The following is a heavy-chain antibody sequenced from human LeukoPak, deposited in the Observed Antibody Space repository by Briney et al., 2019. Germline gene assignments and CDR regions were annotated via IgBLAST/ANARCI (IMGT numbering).Heavy chain of an antibody. J-gene: IGHJ4*02. CDR3: ARDLYCGGDCYALGY. D-gene: IGHD2-21*01. CDR2: IYTSGST. CDR1: GGSISSYY. V-gene: IGHV4-4*07. Sequence: SETLSLTCTVSGGSISSYYWSWIRQPAGKGLEWFGRIYTSGSTNYNPSLKSRVTMSVDTSKNQFSLKLSSVTAADTAVYYCARDLYCGGDCYALGYWGQGTLVTVSS.